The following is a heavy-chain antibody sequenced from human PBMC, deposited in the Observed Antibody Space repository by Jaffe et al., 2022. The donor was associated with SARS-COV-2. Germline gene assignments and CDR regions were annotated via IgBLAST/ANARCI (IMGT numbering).Heavy chain of an antibody. Sequence: QVQLVESGGGVVQPGRSLRLSCAASGFTFSSYGMHWVRQAPGKGLEWVAVTWYDGSNKNYADSVKGRFIISRDNSKNTLYLQMNSLRAEDTAVYYCARDVDYYGSGSYLDYWGQGTLVTVSS. CDR2: TWYDGSNK. CDR1: GFTFSSYG. V-gene: IGHV3-33*01. J-gene: IGHJ4*02. CDR3: ARDVDYYGSGSYLDY. D-gene: IGHD3-10*01.